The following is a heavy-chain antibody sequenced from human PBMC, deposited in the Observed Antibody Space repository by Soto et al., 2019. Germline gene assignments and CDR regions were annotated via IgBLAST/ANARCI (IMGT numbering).Heavy chain of an antibody. CDR2: ISPFDGNT. J-gene: IGHJ4*02. V-gene: IGHV1-18*01. Sequence: QVQLVQSGTEVKNPGASVKVSCKPSAYTFTNYGISWVRQAPGQGLEWMGWISPFDGNTNYAQNLQGRVTLTTATSTSTVYIEVRRLRSDVTAVSFCARELHYYDSIGYPANATSLLTSADLWGQGTLVTVAS. CDR3: ARELHYYDSIGYPANATSLLTSADL. CDR1: AYTFTNYG. D-gene: IGHD3-22*01.